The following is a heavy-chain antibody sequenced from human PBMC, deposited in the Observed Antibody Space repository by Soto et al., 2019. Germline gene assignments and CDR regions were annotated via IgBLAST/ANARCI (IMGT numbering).Heavy chain of an antibody. J-gene: IGHJ5*02. CDR2: IYYSGST. Sequence: SETLSLTCTVSGGSISSSSYYWGWIRQPPGKGLEWIGSIYYSGSTYYNPSLKSRVTISVDTSKNQFSLKLSSVTAADTAVYYCAREARDVDTAMVAWFDPWGQGTLVTVSS. CDR3: AREARDVDTAMVAWFDP. CDR1: GGSISSSSYY. V-gene: IGHV4-39*07. D-gene: IGHD5-18*01.